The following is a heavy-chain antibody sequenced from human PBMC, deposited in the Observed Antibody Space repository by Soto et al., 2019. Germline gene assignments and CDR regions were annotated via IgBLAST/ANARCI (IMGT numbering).Heavy chain of an antibody. CDR1: GGTFSSYA. J-gene: IGHJ6*02. CDR2: IIPIFGTA. Sequence: SVKVSCKASGGTFSSYAISWVRQAPGQGLEWMGGIIPIFGTANYAQKFQGRVTITADESTSTAYMELSSLRAEDTAVYYCARPFKSCGRYYYGMDVWGQGTTVTVSS. V-gene: IGHV1-69*13. CDR3: ARPFKSCGRYYYGMDV. D-gene: IGHD2-21*01.